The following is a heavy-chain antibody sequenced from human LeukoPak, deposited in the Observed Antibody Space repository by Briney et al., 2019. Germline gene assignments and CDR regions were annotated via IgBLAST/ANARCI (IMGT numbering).Heavy chain of an antibody. CDR2: INPNSGGT. V-gene: IGHV1-2*02. Sequence: ASVKVSGKASGYTVTGYDIHWGRRSPGQGVEWMRGINPNSGGTNYEKKFQGRVTMSRDTSINTAYMELKRLTSDDTATYYCARVGSGSSYNGAFDIWGQGTVVTVSS. CDR3: ARVGSGSSYNGAFDI. J-gene: IGHJ3*02. CDR1: GYTVTGYD. D-gene: IGHD3-10*01.